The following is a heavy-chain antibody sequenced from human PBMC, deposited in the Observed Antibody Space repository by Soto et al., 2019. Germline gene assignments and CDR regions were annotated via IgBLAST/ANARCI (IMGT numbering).Heavy chain of an antibody. CDR1: GGSINNYY. J-gene: IGHJ4*02. CDR3: ARVHPHGHSDY. Sequence: PSETLSLTCTVSGGSINNYYWSWIRQPPGKGLEWIGYIFYSGSTNYNPSLKSRITISVDMSSNQFSLKLTSVTAADTAIYHCARVHPHGHSDYWGQGTLVTVSS. V-gene: IGHV4-59*08. CDR2: IFYSGST.